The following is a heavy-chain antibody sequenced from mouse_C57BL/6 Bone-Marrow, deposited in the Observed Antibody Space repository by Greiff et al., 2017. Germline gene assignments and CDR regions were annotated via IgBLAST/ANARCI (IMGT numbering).Heavy chain of an antibody. CDR2: IDPNSGGT. CDR1: GYTFNSYW. D-gene: IGHD2-4*01. Sequence: VQLQQPGAELVKPGASVKLSCKASGYTFNSYWMHWVKQRPGRGLEWIGRIDPNSGGTKYNEKLKSKATLNVDKPAITAYMQLSRLTSEDSAVYYCARGAYYDYPWVAYWGQGTLVTV. CDR3: ARGAYYDYPWVAY. J-gene: IGHJ3*01. V-gene: IGHV1-72*01.